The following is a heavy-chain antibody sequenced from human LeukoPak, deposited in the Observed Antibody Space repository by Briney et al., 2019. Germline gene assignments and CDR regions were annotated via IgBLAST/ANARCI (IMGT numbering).Heavy chain of an antibody. CDR3: AKDRYCSSTSCYTFTFDY. Sequence: GGSLRLSCAASGFTFSSYAMSWARQAPGKGLEWVSAISGSGGSTYYADSVKGRFTISRDNSKNTLYLQMNSLRAEDTAVYYCAKDRYCSSTSCYTFTFDYWGQGTLSPSPQ. CDR2: ISGSGGST. D-gene: IGHD2-2*02. J-gene: IGHJ4*02. V-gene: IGHV3-23*01. CDR1: GFTFSSYA.